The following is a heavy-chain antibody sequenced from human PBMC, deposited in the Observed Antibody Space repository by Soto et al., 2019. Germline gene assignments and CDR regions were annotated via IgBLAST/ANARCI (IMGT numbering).Heavy chain of an antibody. CDR1: GGSFSGYY. D-gene: IGHD3-10*01. Sequence: QVQLQQWGAGLLKPSETLSLTCAVYGGSFSGYYWSWIRQPPGKGLEWIGEINHSGSTNYNPSLKSRDNISLDKSKNQFSLKLSSVTAADTAVYYCARGRHMVRAKDACDIWGQGKMVTVSS. J-gene: IGHJ3*02. CDR2: INHSGST. CDR3: ARGRHMVRAKDACDI. V-gene: IGHV4-34*01.